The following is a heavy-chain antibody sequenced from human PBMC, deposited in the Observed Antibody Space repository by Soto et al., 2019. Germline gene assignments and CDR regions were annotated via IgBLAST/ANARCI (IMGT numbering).Heavy chain of an antibody. CDR2: INHSGST. V-gene: IGHV4-34*01. D-gene: IGHD2-21*02. Sequence: SETLSLTCAVYGGSFSGYYWSWIRQPPGKGLEWIGEINHSGSTSYNPSLKSRVTISVDTSKNQFSLKLSSATAADTAVYYCARAARTIVVVTASAFDIWGQGTMVTVSS. CDR3: ARAARTIVVVTASAFDI. J-gene: IGHJ3*02. CDR1: GGSFSGYY.